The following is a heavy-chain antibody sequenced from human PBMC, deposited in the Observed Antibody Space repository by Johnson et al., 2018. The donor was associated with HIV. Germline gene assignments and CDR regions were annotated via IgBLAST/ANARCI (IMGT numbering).Heavy chain of an antibody. CDR2: VSWNGSRT. V-gene: IGHV3-35*01. J-gene: IGHJ3*02. D-gene: IGHD1-26*01. Sequence: VQLVESGGGLVQPGGSLRLSCAASGFTFSNSDMNWVHQAPGKGLEWVWGVSWNGSRTHYADSVKGRFTISRDNAKNSLYLQMNSLRAADTALYFCARAYPLGVTLFSAFDIWGQGTMVTVSS. CDR1: GFTFSNSD. CDR3: ARAYPLGVTLFSAFDI.